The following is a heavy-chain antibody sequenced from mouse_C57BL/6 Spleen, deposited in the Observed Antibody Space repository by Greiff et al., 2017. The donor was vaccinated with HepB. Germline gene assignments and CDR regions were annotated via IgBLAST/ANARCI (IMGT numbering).Heavy chain of an antibody. Sequence: VQLQQPGAELVKPGASVKMSCKASGYTFTSYWITWVKQRPGQGLEWIGDIYPGSGSTNYNEKFKSKATLTVDTSSSTAYMQLSSLTSEDSAVYYCARGGDDDKGGFDYWGQGTTLTVSS. CDR1: GYTFTSYW. CDR3: ARGGDDDKGGFDY. CDR2: IYPGSGST. J-gene: IGHJ2*01. V-gene: IGHV1-55*01. D-gene: IGHD2-4*01.